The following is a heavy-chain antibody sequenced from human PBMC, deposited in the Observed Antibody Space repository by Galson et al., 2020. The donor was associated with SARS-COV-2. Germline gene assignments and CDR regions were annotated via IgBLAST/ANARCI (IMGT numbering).Heavy chain of an antibody. J-gene: IGHJ4*02. D-gene: IGHD2-21*02. CDR3: TRHLDKAAYCDGDCYLGY. CDR2: IRSKANSYAT. CDR1: GFTFSGSA. Sequence: GESLKISCAASGFTFSGSAMHWVRQASGKGLEWVGRIRSKANSYATAYAASVKGRFTISRDDSKNTAYLQMNSLKTEDTAVYYCTRHLDKAAYCDGDCYLGYWGQGTLVTVSS. V-gene: IGHV3-73*01.